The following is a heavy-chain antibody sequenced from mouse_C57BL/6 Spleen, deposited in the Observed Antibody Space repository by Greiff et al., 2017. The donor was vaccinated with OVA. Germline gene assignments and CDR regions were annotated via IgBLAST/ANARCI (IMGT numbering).Heavy chain of an antibody. CDR1: GYTFTSYG. CDR2: IYPRSGNT. Sequence: VQLQQSGAELARPGASVQLSCKASGYTFTSYGISWVKQRTGQGLEWIGEIYPRSGNTYYNEKFKGKATLTADKSSSTAYMELRSLTAEDSAVYFCAGDYDGGFAYWGQGTLVTVSA. CDR3: AGDYDGGFAY. V-gene: IGHV1-81*01. J-gene: IGHJ3*01. D-gene: IGHD2-4*01.